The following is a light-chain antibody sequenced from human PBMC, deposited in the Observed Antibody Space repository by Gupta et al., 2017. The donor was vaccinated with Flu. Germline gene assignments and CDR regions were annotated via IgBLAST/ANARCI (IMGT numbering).Light chain of an antibody. CDR3: QQTYNTPPWT. V-gene: IGKV1-39*01. J-gene: IGKJ1*01. CDR2: DAS. Sequence: DTQMTQSPSSLSASVGDRVTITCRASQSINTYLNWYQQKPGKAPNLLIHDASSLQTGVPSRFSGSGSGTDFTLSISSRQPDDFATYYCQQTYNTPPWTFGQGTKVEFK. CDR1: QSINTY.